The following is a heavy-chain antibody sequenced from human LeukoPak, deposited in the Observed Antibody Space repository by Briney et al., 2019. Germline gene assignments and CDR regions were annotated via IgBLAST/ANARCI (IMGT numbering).Heavy chain of an antibody. CDR2: IKQGGSEE. Sequence: GGSLRLSCAASKFTFSNYWMSWVCQAPGKGLEWVANIKQGGSEEYYVDSVRGRFTISRDDAKNSLYLQMNSLRGEDTAVYYCARVCCGGGHCYLDSWGQGTLVTVSS. CDR3: ARVCCGGGHCYLDS. J-gene: IGHJ4*02. V-gene: IGHV3-7*04. CDR1: KFTFSNYW. D-gene: IGHD2-21*01.